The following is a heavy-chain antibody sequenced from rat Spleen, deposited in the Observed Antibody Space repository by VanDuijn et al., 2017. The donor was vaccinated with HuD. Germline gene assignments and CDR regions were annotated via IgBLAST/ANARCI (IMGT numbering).Heavy chain of an antibody. J-gene: IGHJ2*01. V-gene: IGHV5-7*01. Sequence: EVQLVESGGGLVQPGRSLKLSCAASGFTFSDYNMAWVRQAPKKGLEWVATISDDGSSTYYRDSVKGRFTISRDNAKSTLYLQMDSLRSEDTATYYCARRTMGIFDYWGQGVMVTVSS. CDR1: GFTFSDYN. CDR2: ISDDGSST. CDR3: ARRTMGIFDY. D-gene: IGHD1-7*01.